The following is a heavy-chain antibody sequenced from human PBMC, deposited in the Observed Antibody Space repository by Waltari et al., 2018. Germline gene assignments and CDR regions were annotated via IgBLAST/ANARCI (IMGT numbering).Heavy chain of an antibody. CDR3: ARLPRGSVIIGAFDI. CDR2: INTNTGKP. CDR1: GYKFINYG. V-gene: IGHV7-4-1*02. D-gene: IGHD3-22*01. Sequence: QVQLVQSGSEMKKPGASVKVSCKDSGYKFINYGVIWVRQAPGQGLEWMGWINTNTGKPTYAQCFTGRFVFSSDTSVNTAYLQISNLKTEDTAVYYCARLPRGSVIIGAFDIWGQGTQVTVSS. J-gene: IGHJ3*02.